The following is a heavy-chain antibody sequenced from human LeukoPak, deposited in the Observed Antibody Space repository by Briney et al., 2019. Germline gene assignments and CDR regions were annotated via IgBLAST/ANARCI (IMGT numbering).Heavy chain of an antibody. CDR2: IYYSGST. Sequence: SETLSLTCTVSGGTISSDGYYWIWIRQHPGKGLEWIGYIYYSGSTYYNPSLKSRVTISVDTSKNQFSLKLSSVTAADTAVYYCARVSTVTTRTFDYGGQGTLVTVSS. J-gene: IGHJ4*02. CDR1: GGTISSDGYY. CDR3: ARVSTVTTRTFDY. D-gene: IGHD4-17*01. V-gene: IGHV4-31*03.